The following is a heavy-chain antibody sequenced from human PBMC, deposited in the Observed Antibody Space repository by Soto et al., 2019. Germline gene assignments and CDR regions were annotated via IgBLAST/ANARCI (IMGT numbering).Heavy chain of an antibody. D-gene: IGHD6-19*01. J-gene: IGHJ4*02. CDR1: VVIFSNQG. V-gene: IGHV3-21*01. CDR2: ISSSSSYI. CDR3: ARGQWGIAVASDY. Sequence: GWSLRLSCVASVVIFSNQGMNWFRQAPGKGLEWVSSISSSSSYIYYADSVKGRFTISRDNAKNSLYLQMNSLRAEDTAVYYCARGQWGIAVASDYWGQGTLVTVSS.